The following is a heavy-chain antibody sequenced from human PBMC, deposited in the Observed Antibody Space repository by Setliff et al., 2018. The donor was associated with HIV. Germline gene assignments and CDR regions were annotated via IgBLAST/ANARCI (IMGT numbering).Heavy chain of an antibody. CDR2: ISASGGST. CDR1: GFTFSSYA. D-gene: IGHD2-8*01. J-gene: IGHJ4*02. Sequence: GSLRLPCAASGFTFSSYAMSWVRQAPGKGLEWVSGISASGGSTYSADSVKGRFTISRDNSKNTLFLQINSLRAEDTAVYYCAKDHATVLTQLDYWGQGTLVTVSS. V-gene: IGHV3-23*01. CDR3: AKDHATVLTQLDY.